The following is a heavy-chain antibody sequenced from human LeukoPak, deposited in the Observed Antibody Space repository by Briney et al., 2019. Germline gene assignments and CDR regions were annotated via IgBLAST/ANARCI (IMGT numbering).Heavy chain of an antibody. D-gene: IGHD6-19*01. J-gene: IGHJ4*02. V-gene: IGHV3-23*01. Sequence: PGGSLRLSCAASGFTFSTYAMSWVRQAPGKGLEWVSAISGSGSSTYYADSVKGRFTISRDNSKNTLYLQVNSLRAEDTAVYYCARRSGIAVAGAFDYWGQGTLVTVSS. CDR3: ARRSGIAVAGAFDY. CDR2: ISGSGSST. CDR1: GFTFSTYA.